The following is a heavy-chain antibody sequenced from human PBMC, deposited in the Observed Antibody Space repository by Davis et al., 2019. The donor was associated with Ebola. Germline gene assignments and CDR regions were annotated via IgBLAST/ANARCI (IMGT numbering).Heavy chain of an antibody. CDR2: ISLGSTYI. J-gene: IGHJ5*02. Sequence: PGGSLRLSCEASGFALRSFSMRWVRQVPGKGLEWVAPISLGSTYIYYANSVEGRFIASRDNDKNSLYLQMNNLGVDDTAFYYCARQSSARGWYDPWGQGTLVTVSS. CDR3: ARQSSARGWYDP. CDR1: GFALRSFS. D-gene: IGHD2-15*01. V-gene: IGHV3-21*01.